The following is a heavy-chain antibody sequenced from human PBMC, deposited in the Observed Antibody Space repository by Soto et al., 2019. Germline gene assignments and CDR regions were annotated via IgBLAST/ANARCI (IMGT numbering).Heavy chain of an antibody. CDR1: GYTLTELS. J-gene: IGHJ4*02. CDR2: FDPEDGET. CDR3: ATYSSYDYPTSGSYYFDY. Sequence: ASVKVSCKVSGYTLTELSMHWVRQAPGKGLEWMGGFDPEDGETIYAQKFQGRVTMTEDTSTDTAYMELSSLRSEDTAVYYCATYSSYDYPTSGSYYFDYWGQGTLVTVSS. D-gene: IGHD5-12*01. V-gene: IGHV1-24*01.